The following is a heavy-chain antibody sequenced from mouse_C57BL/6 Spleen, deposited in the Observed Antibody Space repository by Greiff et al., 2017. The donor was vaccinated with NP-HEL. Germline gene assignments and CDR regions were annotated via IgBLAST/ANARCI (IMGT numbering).Heavy chain of an antibody. D-gene: IGHD1-1*01. V-gene: IGHV1-26*01. J-gene: IGHJ4*01. Sequence: EVKLQQSGPELVKPGASVKISCKASGYTFTDYYMNWVKQSHGKSLEWIGDINPNNGGTSYNQKFKGKATLTVDKSSSTAYMELRSLTSEDSAVYYCARFFRSSPYAMDYWGQGTSVTVSS. CDR3: ARFFRSSPYAMDY. CDR2: INPNNGGT. CDR1: GYTFTDYY.